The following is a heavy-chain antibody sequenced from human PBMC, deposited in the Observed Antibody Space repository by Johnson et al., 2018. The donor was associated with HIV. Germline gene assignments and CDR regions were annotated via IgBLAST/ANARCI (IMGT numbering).Heavy chain of an antibody. D-gene: IGHD3-10*01. Sequence: QVQLVESGGGVVQPGGSLRLSCAASGFIFDDYAMHWVRQAPGKGLEWVALISYDGSNKYYADSVKGRFTISRDNSKNTLYLQMSSLRAEDTAIYYCARDSGKWSGVRFAFDIWGQGTMVTVSS. CDR1: GFIFDDYA. CDR2: ISYDGSNK. V-gene: IGHV3-30-3*01. J-gene: IGHJ3*02. CDR3: ARDSGKWSGVRFAFDI.